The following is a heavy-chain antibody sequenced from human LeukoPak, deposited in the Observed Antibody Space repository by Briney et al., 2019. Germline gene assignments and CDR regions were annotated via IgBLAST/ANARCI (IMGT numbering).Heavy chain of an antibody. D-gene: IGHD5-18*01. V-gene: IGHV3-23*01. Sequence: GGSLRLSCAASGFTFSNYAMSWVRQAPGKGLEWVSVISGSGGSTNFADSVKGRFTSSRDNSKNTLYLQMHSLRVEDTAVYYCAQGRLGYSYGAFDLWGQGTLVTVSS. J-gene: IGHJ4*02. CDR3: AQGRLGYSYGAFDL. CDR1: GFTFSNYA. CDR2: ISGSGGST.